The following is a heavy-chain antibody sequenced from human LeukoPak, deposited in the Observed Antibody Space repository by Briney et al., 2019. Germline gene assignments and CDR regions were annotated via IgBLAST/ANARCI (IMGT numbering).Heavy chain of an antibody. Sequence: PGGSLRLSCAASGFIFSTYGMHWVRQAPGKGLEWVAFIRNDGSDKYYAVSVKGRFTISRDNSKNTLYLQMNSLRAEDTAVYYCAKSKSDSSGWFPPVDYWGQGTPVTVSS. CDR2: IRNDGSDK. V-gene: IGHV3-30*02. D-gene: IGHD6-19*01. CDR3: AKSKSDSSGWFPPVDY. J-gene: IGHJ4*02. CDR1: GFIFSTYG.